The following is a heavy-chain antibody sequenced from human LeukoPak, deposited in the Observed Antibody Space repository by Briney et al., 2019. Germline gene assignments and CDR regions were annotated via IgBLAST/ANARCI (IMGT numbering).Heavy chain of an antibody. CDR2: IIPIFGTA. V-gene: IGHV1-69*06. J-gene: IGHJ4*02. Sequence: GASVKVSCKASGYTFSSYAISWVRQAPGQGLEWMGGIIPIFGTANYAQRFQGRVTITADKSTSTAYMELSSLRSEDTAVYYCASSPDYGDYVDYYFDYWGQGTLVTVSS. D-gene: IGHD4-17*01. CDR1: GYTFSSYA. CDR3: ASSPDYGDYVDYYFDY.